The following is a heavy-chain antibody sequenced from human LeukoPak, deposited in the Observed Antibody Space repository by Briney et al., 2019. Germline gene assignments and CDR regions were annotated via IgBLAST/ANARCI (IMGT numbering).Heavy chain of an antibody. CDR2: IYTGGNT. CDR1: GFTVDSNY. Sequence: GGSLRLSCAASGFTVDSNYLSWVRQAPGRGLEWVSTIYTGGNTYYAASVKGRFTISRDISTDTLWLQMDSLRTEDTAVYYCAKGPLRGTAAAIDYWGQGTLVTVSS. D-gene: IGHD2-2*01. J-gene: IGHJ4*02. V-gene: IGHV3-53*05. CDR3: AKGPLRGTAAAIDY.